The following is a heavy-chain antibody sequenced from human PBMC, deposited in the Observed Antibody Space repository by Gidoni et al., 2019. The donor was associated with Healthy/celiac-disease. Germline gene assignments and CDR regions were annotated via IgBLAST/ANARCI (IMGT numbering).Heavy chain of an antibody. CDR3: AKGPDGYNKYFQH. J-gene: IGHJ1*01. CDR2: ISWNSGSI. CDR1: RFTFDDYA. D-gene: IGHD5-12*01. Sequence: EVQLVESGGGLVQPGRSLILSCAASRFTFDDYAMHWVRQAPGKGLEWVSGISWNSGSIGYADSVKGRLTIYRDNAKNSLYLQMNSLRAEDTALYYCAKGPDGYNKYFQHWGQGTLVTVSS. V-gene: IGHV3-9*01.